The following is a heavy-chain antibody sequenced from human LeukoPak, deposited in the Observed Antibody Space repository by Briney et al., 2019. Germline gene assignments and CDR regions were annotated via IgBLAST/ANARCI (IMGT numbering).Heavy chain of an antibody. CDR3: ARVSSVNYYGSGSYYTFDY. CDR2: INAGNGNT. CDR1: GYTFTSYA. D-gene: IGHD3-10*01. V-gene: IGHV1-3*01. Sequence: RASVKVCCKASGYTFTSYAMHWVRQAPGQRLEWMGWINAGNGNTKYSQKFQGRVTITRDTSASTAYMELSSLRSEDTAVYYCARVSSVNYYGSGSYYTFDYWGQGTLVTVSS. J-gene: IGHJ4*02.